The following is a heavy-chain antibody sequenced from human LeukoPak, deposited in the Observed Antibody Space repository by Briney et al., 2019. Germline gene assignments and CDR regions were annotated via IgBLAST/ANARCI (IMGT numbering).Heavy chain of an antibody. V-gene: IGHV1-24*01. CDR1: GYTLTELS. J-gene: IGHJ5*02. D-gene: IGHD1-26*01. Sequence: ASVKVSCKVSGYTLTELSMHWVRQAPGKGLEWMGGFDPEDGETIYAQKFQGRVTMTTDTSTGTAYMDLRSLRSDDTAVYYCARFLPQKWELPGNWFDPWGQGTLVTVSS. CDR3: ARFLPQKWELPGNWFDP. CDR2: FDPEDGET.